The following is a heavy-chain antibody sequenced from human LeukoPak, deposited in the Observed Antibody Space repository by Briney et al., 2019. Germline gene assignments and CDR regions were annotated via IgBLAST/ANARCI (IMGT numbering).Heavy chain of an antibody. CDR1: VGTFSSYA. V-gene: IGHV1-69*04. J-gene: IGHJ4*02. D-gene: IGHD4-17*01. CDR2: IIPILGIA. CDR3: AREGTVTTLNFDY. Sequence: SVKVSCKASVGTFSSYAISWVRQAPGQGLEWMGRIIPILGIANYAQKFQGRVTITADKSTSTAYMELSSLRSEDTAVYYCAREGTVTTLNFDYWGQGTLVTVSS.